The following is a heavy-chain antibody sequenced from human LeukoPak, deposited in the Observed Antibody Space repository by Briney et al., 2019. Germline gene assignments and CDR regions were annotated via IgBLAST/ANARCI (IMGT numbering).Heavy chain of an antibody. CDR1: GDSISTTNYY. D-gene: IGHD3-10*01. CDR2: IYYSGIT. Sequence: KPSETLSLTCAVSGDSISTTNYYWGWIRQPPGKGLEWIGIIYYSGITHYNPSLKSRVTILVDTSKNQFSLKLSSVTDADTAVYYCARLNLVRGVDHWGQGTLVTVSS. V-gene: IGHV4-39*01. CDR3: ARLNLVRGVDH. J-gene: IGHJ4*02.